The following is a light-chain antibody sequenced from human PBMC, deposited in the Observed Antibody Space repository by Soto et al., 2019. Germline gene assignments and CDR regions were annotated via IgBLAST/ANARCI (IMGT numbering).Light chain of an antibody. CDR1: SSNIGSNY. CDR3: AAWDDILSGRV. CDR2: SNN. Sequence: QSVLTQPPSASGTPGQRVTISCSGSSSNIGSNYVFWYQQLPGAAPKLLIFSNNQRSSGVPDRFSGSKSGTSASLAISGPRSEDEADYYCAAWDDILSGRVFGGGTKLTVL. V-gene: IGLV1-47*02. J-gene: IGLJ3*02.